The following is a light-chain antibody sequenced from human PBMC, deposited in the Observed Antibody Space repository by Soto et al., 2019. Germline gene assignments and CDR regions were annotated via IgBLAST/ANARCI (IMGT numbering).Light chain of an antibody. J-gene: IGLJ1*01. V-gene: IGLV2-14*01. CDR2: EVN. Sequence: QSALTQPASVSGSPGQSITISCTGTSSDIGRYNYVSWIQQPPAKVPKLVIFEVNYRPSGVSDRFSGSKSGNTASLTITGLQAEDEADYYCTPCITANPRCVFGSGTKVTVL. CDR3: TPCITANPRCV. CDR1: SSDIGRYNY.